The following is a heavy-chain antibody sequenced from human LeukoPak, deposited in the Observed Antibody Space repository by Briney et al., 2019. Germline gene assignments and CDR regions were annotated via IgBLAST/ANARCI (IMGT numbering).Heavy chain of an antibody. V-gene: IGHV3-33*06. J-gene: IGHJ3*02. Sequence: GRSLRLSCAASGFTFTSYGMHWVRQAPGKGLEWVAVIWFDGSNKYYADSVKGRFTISRDNSKNTLYLQMNSLRAEDTAVYYCAKDLQLRYFDWLLDAFDIWGQGTMVTVSS. CDR2: IWFDGSNK. CDR1: GFTFTSYG. CDR3: AKDLQLRYFDWLLDAFDI. D-gene: IGHD3-9*01.